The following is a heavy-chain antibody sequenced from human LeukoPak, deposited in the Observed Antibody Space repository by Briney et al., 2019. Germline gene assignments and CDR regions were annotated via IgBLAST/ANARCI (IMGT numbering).Heavy chain of an antibody. CDR2: IKQDGSEK. J-gene: IGHJ6*03. D-gene: IGHD6-13*01. CDR3: ARSSSSWYYSFYYYYMDV. Sequence: GGSLRLSCAASGFTFSSYWMSWVRQAPGKGLEWVANIKQDGSEKYYVDSVKGRFTISRDNAKNSLYVQMNSLRAEDTAVYYCARSSSSWYYSFYYYYMDVWGKGTTVTISS. CDR1: GFTFSSYW. V-gene: IGHV3-7*01.